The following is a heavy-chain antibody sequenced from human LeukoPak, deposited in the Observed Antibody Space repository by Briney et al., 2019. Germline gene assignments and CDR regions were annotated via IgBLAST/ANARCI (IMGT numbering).Heavy chain of an antibody. CDR3: AKVGGGQLGYYYYYYMDV. CDR2: IRYDGSNT. D-gene: IGHD6-6*01. CDR1: GFNFISYA. Sequence: QSGGSLRLSCAASGFNFISYALSWVRQAPGKGLEWVAFIRYDGSNTYYADSVKGRFTISRDNSKNTLYLQMNSLRAEDTAVYYCAKVGGGQLGYYYYYYMDVWGKGTTVTVSS. V-gene: IGHV3-30*02. J-gene: IGHJ6*03.